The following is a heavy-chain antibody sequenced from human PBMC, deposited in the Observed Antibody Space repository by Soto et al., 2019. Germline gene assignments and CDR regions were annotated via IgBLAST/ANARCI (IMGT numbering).Heavy chain of an antibody. CDR3: ATTKNWLQLGPYFEY. Sequence: GGSLRLSCVASGLTFNSYPMSWVRQAPGKGLEWLSTISGSGSSTQNADTVQGRFTISRDNSKNTLSLQMSSLRGEDTATYYCATTKNWLQLGPYFEYWGQGVLVTVSS. D-gene: IGHD5-18*01. V-gene: IGHV3-23*01. CDR1: GLTFNSYP. CDR2: ISGSGSST. J-gene: IGHJ4*02.